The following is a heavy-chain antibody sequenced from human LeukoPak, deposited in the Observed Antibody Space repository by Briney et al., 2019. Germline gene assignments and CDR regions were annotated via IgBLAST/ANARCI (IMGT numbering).Heavy chain of an antibody. V-gene: IGHV4-59*12. CDR2: ISYSGST. D-gene: IGHD6-13*01. CDR1: GGSISNFY. CDR3: ARREGIAAAGPSGGYYYYMDV. J-gene: IGHJ6*03. Sequence: SETLSLTCTVSGGSISNFYWSWIRLPPGKGLEWIGYISYSGSTNYNPSLKSRVTISVDTSKNQFSLKLSSVTAADTAVYYCARREGIAAAGPSGGYYYYMDVWGKGTTVTISS.